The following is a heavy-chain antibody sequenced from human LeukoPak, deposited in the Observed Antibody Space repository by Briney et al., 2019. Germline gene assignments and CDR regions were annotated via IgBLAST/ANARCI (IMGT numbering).Heavy chain of an antibody. Sequence: PSETLSLTCTVSGGSISSYYWSWIRQPPGKGLEWIGYIYYSGSTNYNPSLKGRVTISVDTSKNQFSLKLSSVTAADTAVYYCASVEMATIGAFDIWGQGTMVTVSS. J-gene: IGHJ3*02. D-gene: IGHD5-24*01. CDR3: ASVEMATIGAFDI. V-gene: IGHV4-59*08. CDR1: GGSISSYY. CDR2: IYYSGST.